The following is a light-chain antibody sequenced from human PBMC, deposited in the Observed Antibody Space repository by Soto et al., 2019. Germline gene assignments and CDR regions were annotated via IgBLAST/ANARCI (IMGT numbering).Light chain of an antibody. CDR1: QSISSW. CDR2: DAS. CDR3: QQHKSYPVT. Sequence: DIQMTQSPSTLSASVGDRVTITCRASQSISSWLAWYQQKPGKAPKLLIYDASSLESGVPSRFSGSGSGTEFTLTISSLQPDDSGSYYCQQHKSYPVTFGGGTKVDI. J-gene: IGKJ4*01. V-gene: IGKV1-5*01.